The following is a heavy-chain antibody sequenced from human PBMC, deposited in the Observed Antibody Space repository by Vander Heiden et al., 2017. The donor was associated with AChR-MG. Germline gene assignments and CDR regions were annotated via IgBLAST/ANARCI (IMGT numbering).Heavy chain of an antibody. Sequence: EVQLVESGGGSVKPGGSLRRPCAASGFPVSGHYMSWVRRAPGKGLEWVSVIYSGGSTYYADSVKGRFTISRDNSKNTVYLQMNSLRVEDTAVYYCARGTTVTTSDYWGQGTLVTVSS. J-gene: IGHJ4*02. CDR3: ARGTTVTTSDY. CDR2: IYSGGST. D-gene: IGHD4-17*01. V-gene: IGHV3-66*01. CDR1: GFPVSGHY.